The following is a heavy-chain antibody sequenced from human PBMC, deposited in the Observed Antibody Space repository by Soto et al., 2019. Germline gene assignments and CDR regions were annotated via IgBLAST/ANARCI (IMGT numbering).Heavy chain of an antibody. Sequence: PSETLSLTCAVSGGSISSGGYSWRWIRQPPGKGLEWIGYIYHSGSTYYNPSLKSRVTISVDRSKNQFSLKLSSVTAADTAVYYCARGMTTVTTSDYWGQGTLVTVSS. CDR2: IYHSGST. J-gene: IGHJ4*02. CDR3: ARGMTTVTTSDY. D-gene: IGHD4-17*01. V-gene: IGHV4-30-2*01. CDR1: GGSISSGGYS.